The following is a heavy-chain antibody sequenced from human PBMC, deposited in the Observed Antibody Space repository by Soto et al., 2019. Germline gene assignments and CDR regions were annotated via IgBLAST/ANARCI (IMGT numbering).Heavy chain of an antibody. CDR3: ARADGDYYWYFDL. Sequence: EVQLVESGGGLVKPGGSLRLSCAASGFTFSSYSMNWVRQAPGKGLEWVSSISSSSSYIYYADSVKGRFTISRDNAKNSLYLQMNSLRAEDTAVYYCARADGDYYWYFDLWGRGTLVTVSS. J-gene: IGHJ2*01. V-gene: IGHV3-21*01. CDR1: GFTFSSYS. CDR2: ISSSSSYI. D-gene: IGHD4-17*01.